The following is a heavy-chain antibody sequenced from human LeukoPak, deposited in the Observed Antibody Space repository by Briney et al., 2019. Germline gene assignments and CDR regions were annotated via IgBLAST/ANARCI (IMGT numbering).Heavy chain of an antibody. Sequence: SETLSLTCTVSGGSMSNYYWTWIRQPPGKGLEWIGYIYYSGSTNYNPSLKSRVTISVDTSKNQFSLKLSSVTAADTAVYYCARGRGYDSSGYPDYWGQGTLVTVSS. J-gene: IGHJ4*02. D-gene: IGHD3-22*01. CDR3: ARGRGYDSSGYPDY. V-gene: IGHV4-59*01. CDR1: GGSMSNYY. CDR2: IYYSGST.